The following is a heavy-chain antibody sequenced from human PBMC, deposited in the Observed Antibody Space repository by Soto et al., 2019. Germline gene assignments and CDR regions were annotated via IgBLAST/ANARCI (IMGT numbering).Heavy chain of an antibody. Sequence: QVQLVQSGAEVKNPGASVKVSCKASGYTFTRYGIGWARQAPGQELEWMGWINTYNGNTNYAQNVPGRVTLTTDTSTSTAYMELRSLRSNDTAIYYCAMVDVYVTPSPQDVWGQGTTVIVSS. J-gene: IGHJ6*02. CDR1: GYTFTRYG. D-gene: IGHD3-16*01. V-gene: IGHV1-18*01. CDR2: INTYNGNT. CDR3: AMVDVYVTPSPQDV.